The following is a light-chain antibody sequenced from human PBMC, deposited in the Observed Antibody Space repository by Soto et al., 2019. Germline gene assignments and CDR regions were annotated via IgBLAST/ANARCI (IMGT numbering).Light chain of an antibody. V-gene: IGKV1-9*01. CDR1: QSISSY. CDR2: AAS. J-gene: IGKJ4*01. CDR3: QQLNSYPLT. Sequence: DIQMTQSPSSLSASVGDRVTITCRASQSISSYLHWYQQRPGKAPKLLIYAASTLQSGVPSRFSGSGSGTEFTLTISSLQPEDFATYSCQQLNSYPLTFGGGTKVEIK.